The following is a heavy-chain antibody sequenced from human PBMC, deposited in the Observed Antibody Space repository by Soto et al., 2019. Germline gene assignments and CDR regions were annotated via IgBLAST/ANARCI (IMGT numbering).Heavy chain of an antibody. CDR3: ARDVEYSSSFYGMDF. J-gene: IGHJ6*02. Sequence: EGQLVESGGGLVKPGGSLRLSCTASGFTFSSYSINWVRQAPGKGLEWVSSISGSSSYIYYADSVKGRFTISRDNAKNSLYLQMNSLRAEDTAVYYCARDVEYSSSFYGMDFWGQGTTVTVSS. D-gene: IGHD6-6*01. V-gene: IGHV3-21*01. CDR1: GFTFSSYS. CDR2: ISGSSSYI.